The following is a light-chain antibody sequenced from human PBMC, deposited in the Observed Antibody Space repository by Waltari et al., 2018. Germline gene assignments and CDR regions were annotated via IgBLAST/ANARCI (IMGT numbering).Light chain of an antibody. J-gene: IGKJ2*01. Sequence: DVVRTQSPLSLPVTLGQPASISCTSSQSLVHSDGNTHLVWFHQRPGRSPRRLIYKVSNRDSGAPDRFSGSGSGTDCRRKISRVKAEDVGVYYGMQGTHWPYTFGQGTKLDIK. V-gene: IGKV2-30*02. CDR1: QSLVHSDGNTH. CDR3: MQGTHWPYT. CDR2: KVS.